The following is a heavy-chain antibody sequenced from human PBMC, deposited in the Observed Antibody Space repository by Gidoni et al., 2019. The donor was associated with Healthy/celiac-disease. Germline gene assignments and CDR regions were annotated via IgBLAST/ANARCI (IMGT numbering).Heavy chain of an antibody. CDR2: ISWDGGST. CDR1: GFTFADST. J-gene: IGHJ6*02. D-gene: IGHD6-13*01. Sequence: EVQLVESGGVVVQPGGSLRLSCAASGFTFADSTMHGVRKAPGKGLEWVFLISWDGGSTYYADSVKGRFTISRDNSKNSLYLQMNSLRTEDTALYYCAKDRASPYSIMGYYGMDVWGQGTTVTVSS. V-gene: IGHV3-43*01. CDR3: AKDRASPYSIMGYYGMDV.